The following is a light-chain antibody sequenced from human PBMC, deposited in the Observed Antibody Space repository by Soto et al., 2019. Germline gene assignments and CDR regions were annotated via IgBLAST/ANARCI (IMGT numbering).Light chain of an antibody. J-gene: IGKJ4*01. V-gene: IGKV3D-15*01. Sequence: EIVMTQSPATLSVSPGQRATLSCRASQSTNSNLAWYQQKPGQAPRLLIYGVFNRATGIPARFSGSGSGPEFTLTISSLQSEDFAVYYCQHYNNWSLTFGGGTKVEIK. CDR3: QHYNNWSLT. CDR2: GVF. CDR1: QSTNSN.